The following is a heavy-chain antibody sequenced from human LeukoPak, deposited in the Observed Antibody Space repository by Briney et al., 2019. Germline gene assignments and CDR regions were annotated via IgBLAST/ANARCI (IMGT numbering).Heavy chain of an antibody. J-gene: IGHJ4*02. D-gene: IGHD1-1*01. CDR2: ISSSSSYI. Sequence: GGSLRLSCVGSGFTFSSYSMNWVRQAPGKGLEWVSSISSSSSYIYYADSVKGRFTISRDNAKNSLYLQMNSLRAEDTAVYYCARMTGFSGTTDYWGQGTLVTVSS. V-gene: IGHV3-21*01. CDR1: GFTFSSYS. CDR3: ARMTGFSGTTDY.